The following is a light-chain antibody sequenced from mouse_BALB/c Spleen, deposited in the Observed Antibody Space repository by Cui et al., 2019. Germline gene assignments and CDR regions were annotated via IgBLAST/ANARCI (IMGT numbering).Light chain of an antibody. Sequence: DILLTPSPAILSVSPGERVSFSCRASQSIGTSIHWYQQRTNGSPRLLIKYASESISGIPSRFSGSGSGTDFSLSINSVESEDIADYYCQQSNSWPFTFGSGTKLEIK. CDR1: QSIGTS. V-gene: IGKV5-48*01. J-gene: IGKJ4*01. CDR2: YAS. CDR3: QQSNSWPFT.